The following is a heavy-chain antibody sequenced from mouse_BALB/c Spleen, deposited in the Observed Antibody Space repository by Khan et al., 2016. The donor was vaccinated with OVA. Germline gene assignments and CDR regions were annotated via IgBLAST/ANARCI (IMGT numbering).Heavy chain of an antibody. CDR3: ARQPYYHYNILDY. D-gene: IGHD2-4*01. J-gene: IGHJ4*01. CDR1: GFSLTNYG. Sequence: VELVESGPGLVAPSQSLSITCAISGFSLTNYGVHWVRQPPGKGLEWLVVIWSDGSTTYNSALKSRLTVTKENSKSQAFLEMNSLQTDSTAMYFCARQPYYHYNILDYWGQGTSVTVSS. V-gene: IGHV2-6-1*01. CDR2: IWSDGST.